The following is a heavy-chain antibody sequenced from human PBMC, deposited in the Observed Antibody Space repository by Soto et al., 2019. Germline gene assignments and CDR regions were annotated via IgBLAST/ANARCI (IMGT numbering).Heavy chain of an antibody. Sequence: QVQLVQSGAEVKKPGASVKVSCKPSGYTFTSYGISWVRQAPGQGLEWMGWISAYNGNTNYAQKLQGRVTMTTDTSTSTDYKELRSLKSDDTTVYYCVTESEKDYYYSGMDVGGQGTTVTVSS. CDR1: GYTFTSYG. CDR3: VTESEKDYYYSGMDV. CDR2: ISAYNGNT. V-gene: IGHV1-18*01. J-gene: IGHJ6*02.